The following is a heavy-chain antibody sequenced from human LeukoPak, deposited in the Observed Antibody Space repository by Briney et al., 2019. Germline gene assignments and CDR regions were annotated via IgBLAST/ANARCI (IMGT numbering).Heavy chain of an antibody. J-gene: IGHJ6*03. Sequence: GGSLRLSCAASGFTFDDYGMSWVRQAPGKGLEWVSGINWNGGSTGYADSVKGRFTISRDNAKNSLYLQMNSLRAEDTALYYCAREAPNYDFWSGSQDHYYYYYYMDVWGKGTTVTVSS. CDR1: GFTFDDYG. CDR3: AREAPNYDFWSGSQDHYYYYYYMDV. D-gene: IGHD3-3*01. CDR2: INWNGGST. V-gene: IGHV3-20*04.